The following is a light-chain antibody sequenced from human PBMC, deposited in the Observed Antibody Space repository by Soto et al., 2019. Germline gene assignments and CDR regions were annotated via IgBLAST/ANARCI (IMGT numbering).Light chain of an antibody. Sequence: DIQMTQSPSSLSASVGDRVTITCQASQDISNYLNWYQQKPGKAPKLLIYDASNLETGVPSRFSGRASGTDFTFTISSLQPEDIATYYCQQYDNLPPFTFGPGTKVDIK. CDR2: DAS. V-gene: IGKV1-33*01. CDR3: QQYDNLPPFT. J-gene: IGKJ3*01. CDR1: QDISNY.